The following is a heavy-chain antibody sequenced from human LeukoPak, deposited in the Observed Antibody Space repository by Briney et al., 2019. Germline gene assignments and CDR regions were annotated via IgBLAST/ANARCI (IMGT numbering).Heavy chain of an antibody. CDR2: IYHSGST. J-gene: IGHJ6*03. D-gene: IGHD3-22*01. CDR1: GYSISSGYY. V-gene: IGHV4-38-2*02. CDR3: ARETYYYDSSGYYTPDQYYYYMDV. Sequence: SETLSLTCTVSGYSISSGYYWGWIRQPPGKGLEWIGSIYHSGSTYYNPSLKSRVTISVDTSKNQFSLKLSSVTAADTAVYYCARETYYYDSSGYYTPDQYYYYMDVWGKGTTVTVSS.